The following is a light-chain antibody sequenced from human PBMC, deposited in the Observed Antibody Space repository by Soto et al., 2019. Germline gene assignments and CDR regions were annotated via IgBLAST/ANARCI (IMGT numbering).Light chain of an antibody. CDR3: QTWGTGIWV. Sequence: QLVLTQSPSASASLGASVKLTCTLSSGHSSYAMAWHQQQPDKGPRYLMKLNSDGSHSKGDGIPDRFSGSSSGAERYLTISSLQSEDEADYYCQTWGTGIWVFGGGTKVTVL. J-gene: IGLJ3*02. CDR2: LNSDGSH. CDR1: SGHSSYA. V-gene: IGLV4-69*01.